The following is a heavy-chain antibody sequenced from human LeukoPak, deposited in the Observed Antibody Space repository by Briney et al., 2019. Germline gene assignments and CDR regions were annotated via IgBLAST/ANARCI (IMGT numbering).Heavy chain of an antibody. CDR1: GFTLSSYW. CDR2: IKQDGSEK. J-gene: IGHJ5*02. D-gene: IGHD6-19*01. Sequence: GGSLRPSCAASGFTLSSYWMSWVRQAPGKGLEWVANIKQDGSEKYYVDSVKGRFTISRDNAKNSLYLQMNSLRAEDTAVYYCARDPYSSGWYGNENYYWFDPWGQGTLVTVSS. V-gene: IGHV3-7*01. CDR3: ARDPYSSGWYGNENYYWFDP.